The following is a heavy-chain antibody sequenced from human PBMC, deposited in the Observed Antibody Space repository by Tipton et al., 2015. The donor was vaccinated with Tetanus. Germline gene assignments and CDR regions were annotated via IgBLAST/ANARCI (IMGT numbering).Heavy chain of an antibody. V-gene: IGHV4-61*01. CDR2: IYYSGST. D-gene: IGHD3-22*01. Sequence: TLSLTCTVSGGSVSSGSYYWSWIRQPPGKGLEWIGYIYYSGSTNYNPSLKSRVTISVDTSKNQFSPKLSSVTAADTAVYYCARVRYYYDSSGFAFDYWGQGTLVTVS. CDR1: GGSVSSGSYY. CDR3: ARVRYYYDSSGFAFDY. J-gene: IGHJ4*02.